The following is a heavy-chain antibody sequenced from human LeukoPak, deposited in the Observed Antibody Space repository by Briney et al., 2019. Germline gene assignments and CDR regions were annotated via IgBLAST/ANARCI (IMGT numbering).Heavy chain of an antibody. CDR1: GFTFSSYE. CDR3: ARAYYSDAFDI. J-gene: IGHJ3*02. D-gene: IGHD3-10*01. CDR2: ISSSGSTI. V-gene: IGHV3-48*03. Sequence: PGGSLRLSCAASGFTFSSYEMNWVRQAPGKGLEWVSYISSSGSTIYYADSVKGRFTISSDNAKNSLYLQMNSLRAEDTAVYYCARAYYSDAFDIWGQGTMVTVSS.